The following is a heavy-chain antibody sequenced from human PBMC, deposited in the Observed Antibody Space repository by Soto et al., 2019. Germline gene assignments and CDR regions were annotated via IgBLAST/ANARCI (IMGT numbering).Heavy chain of an antibody. Sequence: QVQLVQSGAEVKKPGSSVKVSCKASGGTFSSYAISWVRQAPGQRLEWMGWINAGNGNTKYSQKFQGRVTITRDTSASTAYMELSSLRSEDTAVYYCASGARPGAFDIWGQGTMVTVSS. CDR1: GGTFSSYA. CDR3: ASGARPGAFDI. J-gene: IGHJ3*02. V-gene: IGHV1-3*01. CDR2: INAGNGNT.